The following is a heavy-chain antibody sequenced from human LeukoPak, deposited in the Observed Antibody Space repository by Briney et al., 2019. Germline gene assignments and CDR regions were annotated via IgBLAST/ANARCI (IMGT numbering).Heavy chain of an antibody. V-gene: IGHV1-2*06. CDR2: INPNSGGT. Sequence: GASVKVSCKASGYTFTGYYMHWVRQAPGQGLEWMGRINPNSGGTNYAQKFQGRVTMTRDTSISTAYMELSRLRSDDTAVYYCARVGGNYEGLIDYWGQGTLVTVSS. D-gene: IGHD1-26*01. CDR3: ARVGGNYEGLIDY. J-gene: IGHJ4*02. CDR1: GYTFTGYY.